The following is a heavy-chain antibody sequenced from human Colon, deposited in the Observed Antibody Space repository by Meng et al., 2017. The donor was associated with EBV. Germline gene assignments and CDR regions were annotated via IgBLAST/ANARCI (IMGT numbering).Heavy chain of an antibody. D-gene: IGHD6-25*01. Sequence: QWQLQGSGPGLVKPSGTLSLTCGVSGVSISSNIRWTWVRQPPGKGLEWIGDIDDSGSTNYNPSLNSRISISLDKSKNHFSLKVNSVTAADTAMYFCSRDLVGSDDDWGQGTLVTVSS. CDR1: GVSISSNIR. CDR3: SRDLVGSDDD. J-gene: IGHJ4*02. V-gene: IGHV4-4*02. CDR2: IDDSGST.